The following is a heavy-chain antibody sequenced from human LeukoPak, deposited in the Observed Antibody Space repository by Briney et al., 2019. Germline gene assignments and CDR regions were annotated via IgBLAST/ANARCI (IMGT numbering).Heavy chain of an antibody. Sequence: SETLSLTCTVSGGSISSSSYYWGWIRQPPGKGLEWIGSIYYSGSTYYNPSPKSRVTISVDTSKNQFSLKLSSVTAADTAVYYCARLYDSSGYYNFDYWGQGTLVTVSS. D-gene: IGHD3-22*01. J-gene: IGHJ4*02. CDR2: IYYSGST. CDR1: GGSISSSSYY. CDR3: ARLYDSSGYYNFDY. V-gene: IGHV4-39*01.